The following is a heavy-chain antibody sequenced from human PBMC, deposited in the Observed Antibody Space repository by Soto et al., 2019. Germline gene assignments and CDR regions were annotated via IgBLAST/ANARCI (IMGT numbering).Heavy chain of an antibody. Sequence: EVQLVESGGGLVQPGRSLRLSCAASGFTFDDYAMHWVRQAPGKGLEWVSGISWNSGSIGYADSVKGRFTISRDNAKNSLYLQMNSLRAEDTALYYCAKDSSSWYYYYTYVRGKGTTVTVSS. CDR1: GFTFDDYA. V-gene: IGHV3-9*01. CDR2: ISWNSGSI. D-gene: IGHD6-13*01. CDR3: AKDSSSWYYYYTYV. J-gene: IGHJ6*03.